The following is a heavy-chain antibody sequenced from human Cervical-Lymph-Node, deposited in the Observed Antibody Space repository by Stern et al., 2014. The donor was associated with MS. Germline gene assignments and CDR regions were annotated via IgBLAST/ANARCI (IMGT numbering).Heavy chain of an antibody. V-gene: IGHV4-31*03. CDR3: ARDHFTASLDV. Sequence: QVQLVESGPGLVKPSQTLSLTCTVSGGSISSDNYYWTWIRQHPGKGLEWIGHIHYSGTTYYNTSLKSRVSITVDTSQNLFSLRLSSVTAADTAVYYCARDHFTASLDVWGQGTTVTVS. D-gene: IGHD2-21*02. CDR1: GGSISSDNYY. J-gene: IGHJ6*02. CDR2: IHYSGTT.